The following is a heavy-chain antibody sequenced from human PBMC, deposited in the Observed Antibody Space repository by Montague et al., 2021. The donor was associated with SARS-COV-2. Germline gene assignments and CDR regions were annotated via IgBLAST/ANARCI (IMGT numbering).Heavy chain of an antibody. CDR2: IYYSGST. CDR3: ARRGYYDSAGYHWHLDL. CDR1: GGSISSSSHY. J-gene: IGHJ2*01. D-gene: IGHD3-22*01. V-gene: IGHV4-39*01. Sequence: SETLSLTCTVSGGSISSSSHYWGWIRQPPGKGLEWIGSIYYSGSTYYNPSLKSRVTISVDTSKNQFSLKLDSVTAADAAVYFCARRGYYDSAGYHWHLDLWGRGMLVTVSS.